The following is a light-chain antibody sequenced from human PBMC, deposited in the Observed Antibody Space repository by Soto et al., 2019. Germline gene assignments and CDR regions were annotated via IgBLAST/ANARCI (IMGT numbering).Light chain of an antibody. Sequence: DIQMTQSPSSLSASVGDRVTITCRASQSISSYLNWYHQKPGKAPKLLIYAASSLQSGVPSTFSGSGSGSDFTLTISSLQPEDFATYYCQQSYSTSITFGQGTRLESK. V-gene: IGKV1-39*01. J-gene: IGKJ5*01. CDR2: AAS. CDR1: QSISSY. CDR3: QQSYSTSIT.